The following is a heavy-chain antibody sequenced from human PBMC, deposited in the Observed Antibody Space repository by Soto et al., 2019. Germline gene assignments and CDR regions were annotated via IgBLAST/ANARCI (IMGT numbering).Heavy chain of an antibody. J-gene: IGHJ4*02. Sequence: SGGSMSDYFWTWIRLPAGKRLEWIGRKSISGSTDYNPSLKGRASMSVDTSKNQFSLRLISVTAADTALYYCARSLGSAAGWSFDVWGQGILVTVSS. CDR1: GGSMSDYF. CDR2: KSISGST. CDR3: ARSLGSAAGWSFDV. D-gene: IGHD3-16*01. V-gene: IGHV4-4*07.